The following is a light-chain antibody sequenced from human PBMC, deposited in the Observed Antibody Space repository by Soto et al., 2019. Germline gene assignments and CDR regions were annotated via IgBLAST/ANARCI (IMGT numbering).Light chain of an antibody. V-gene: IGKV3-20*01. CDR3: QQHGSSPVT. CDR1: QSVSSSY. J-gene: IGKJ1*01. CDR2: GAS. Sequence: EIVLTQSPGTLSLSPGERATLSCRASQSVSSSYLAWYQQKPGQAPRLLIYGASSRATGIPDRFSGSGSGTDFTLTISRLEPEDLAVYYCQQHGSSPVTFGQGTQGEIK.